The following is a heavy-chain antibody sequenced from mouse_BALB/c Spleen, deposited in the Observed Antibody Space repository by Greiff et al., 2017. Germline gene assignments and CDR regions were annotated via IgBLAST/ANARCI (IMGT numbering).Heavy chain of an antibody. CDR3: ARPGGYYWYFDV. D-gene: IGHD1-1*02. Sequence: EVHLVESGGGLVQPGGSRKLSCAASGFTFSSFGMHWVRQAPEKGLEWVAYISSGSSTIYYADTVKGRFTISRDNPKNTLFLQMTSLRSEDTAMYYCARPGGYYWYFDVWGAGTTVTVSS. CDR1: GFTFSSFG. V-gene: IGHV5-17*02. J-gene: IGHJ1*01. CDR2: ISSGSSTI.